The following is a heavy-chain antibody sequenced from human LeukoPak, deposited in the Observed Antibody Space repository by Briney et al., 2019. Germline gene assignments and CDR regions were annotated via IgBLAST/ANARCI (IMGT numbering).Heavy chain of an antibody. CDR2: IYHSGTT. D-gene: IGHD2-15*01. J-gene: IGHJ4*02. V-gene: IGHV4-38-2*02. Sequence: SETLSLTCAVSGYSISSDYYWGWIRQPPGMGLEWIGSIYHSGTTQYNPSVKSRVTISVDTSKNQFYLELRSVTAADTAVYYCVRDRDRRDFDYWGQGTLVTVSS. CDR1: GYSISSDYY. CDR3: VRDRDRRDFDY.